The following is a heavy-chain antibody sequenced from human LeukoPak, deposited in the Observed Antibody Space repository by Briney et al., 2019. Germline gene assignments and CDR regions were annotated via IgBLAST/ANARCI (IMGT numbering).Heavy chain of an antibody. CDR3: ARVEYSSSSGDYYYYMDV. CDR2: IYHSGST. V-gene: IGHV4-30-2*01. D-gene: IGHD6-6*01. Sequence: SETLSLTCTVSGGSISSGGYYWSWIRQPPGKGLEWIGYIYHSGSTYYNPSLKSRVTISVDRSKNQFSLKLSSATAADTAVYYCARVEYSSSSGDYYYYMDVWGKGTTVTVSS. CDR1: GGSISSGGYY. J-gene: IGHJ6*03.